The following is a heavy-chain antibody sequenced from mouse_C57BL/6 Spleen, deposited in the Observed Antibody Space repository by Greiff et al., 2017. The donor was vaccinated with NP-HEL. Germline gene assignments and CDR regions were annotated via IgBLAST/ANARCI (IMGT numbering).Heavy chain of an antibody. D-gene: IGHD4-1*02. V-gene: IGHV1-69*01. Sequence: QVQLQQPGAELVMPGASVKLSCKASGYTFTSYWMHWVKQRPGQGLEWIGEIDPSDSYTNYNQKFKGKSTLTVDKSSSTAYMQLSSLTSEDSAVYYCARRRVNWDKDYYYAMDYWGQGTSVTVSS. CDR1: GYTFTSYW. CDR2: IDPSDSYT. J-gene: IGHJ4*01. CDR3: ARRRVNWDKDYYYAMDY.